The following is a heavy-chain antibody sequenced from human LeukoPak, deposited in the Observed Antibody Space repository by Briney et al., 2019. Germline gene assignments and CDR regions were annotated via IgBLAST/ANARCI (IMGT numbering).Heavy chain of an antibody. V-gene: IGHV3-7*01. J-gene: IGHJ4*02. CDR3: ARGVIAAGGNDFDY. CDR2: IKQDGSAK. CDR1: GFTFSSCC. Sequence: GGSLRLSCAASGFTFSSCCMSWVRQAPGKGLEWVANIKQDGSAKNYVDSVKGRFTISRDNAKNSLYLQMNSLRAEDMAVYYCARGVIAAGGNDFDYWGQGTLVTVSS. D-gene: IGHD6-13*01.